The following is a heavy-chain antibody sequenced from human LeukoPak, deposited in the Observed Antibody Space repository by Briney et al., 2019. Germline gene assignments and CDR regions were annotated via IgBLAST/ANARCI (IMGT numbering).Heavy chain of an antibody. CDR1: GYSISSGYY. CDR3: ARDVAVAGTDY. Sequence: KTSETLSLTCTVSGYSISSGYYWGWIRQPPGKGLEWIGSFYDSGNTYYNPSLKSRVTISVDTSKNQFSLKLSSVTAADTAVYYCARDVAVAGTDYWGQGTLVTVSS. CDR2: FYDSGNT. D-gene: IGHD6-19*01. V-gene: IGHV4-38-2*02. J-gene: IGHJ4*02.